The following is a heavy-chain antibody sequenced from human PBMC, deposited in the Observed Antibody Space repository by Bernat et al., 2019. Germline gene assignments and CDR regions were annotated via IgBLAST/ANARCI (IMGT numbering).Heavy chain of an antibody. CDR1: GFSFSTYS. J-gene: IGHJ4*02. D-gene: IGHD2-8*01. Sequence: QLVESGGGLVKPGESLRLSCAASGFSFSTYSMNWVRQAPGKGLEWVSSISNAGGTIYYEDSVRGRFTISRDNAENSLFLQMNSLRAEDTAVYYCAARHCSNGVCQFDDWGQGTLVTVSS. CDR2: ISNAGGTI. CDR3: AARHCSNGVCQFDD. V-gene: IGHV3-21*01.